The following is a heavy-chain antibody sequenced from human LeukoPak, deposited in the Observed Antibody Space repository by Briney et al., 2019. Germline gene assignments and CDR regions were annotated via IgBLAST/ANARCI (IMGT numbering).Heavy chain of an antibody. V-gene: IGHV3-23*01. J-gene: IGHJ4*02. D-gene: IGHD3-9*01. Sequence: GGSLRLSCAASGFTFSSYAMSWVRQAPGKGLEWVSAISGSGGSTHYADSVKGRFTISRDNSKNTLYLQMNSLRAEDTAVYYCAKVSLRYYDILTGYPGGHFDYWGQGTLVTVSS. CDR1: GFTFSSYA. CDR2: ISGSGGST. CDR3: AKVSLRYYDILTGYPGGHFDY.